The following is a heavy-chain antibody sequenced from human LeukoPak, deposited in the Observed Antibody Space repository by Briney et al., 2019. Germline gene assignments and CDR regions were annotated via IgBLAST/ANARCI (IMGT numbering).Heavy chain of an antibody. V-gene: IGHV3-11*03. CDR2: ISSTSSYT. CDR3: AAGTAADY. Sequence: GGSLRLSCVVSGIPFSDYYMNWIRQAPGKGLEWISYISSTSSYTDYADSVRGRFTISRDNAQNALFLQMNSLRVEDTAVYYCAAGTAADYWGQGTRVAVSS. D-gene: IGHD6-13*01. J-gene: IGHJ4*02. CDR1: GIPFSDYY.